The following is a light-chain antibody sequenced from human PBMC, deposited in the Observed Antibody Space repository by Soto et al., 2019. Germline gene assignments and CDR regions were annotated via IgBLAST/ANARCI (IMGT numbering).Light chain of an antibody. J-gene: IGKJ5*01. Sequence: IVMTQSPNHLALSPGQRATLSCTASQRVSSTYLAWYHQKPRQAPRTGLYGASSRATGIPDRFSGSRSGTDFTLTISSLEPEDFAVYYCQQYGSTHTTFGQGTQLDIK. CDR1: QRVSSTY. V-gene: IGKV3-20*01. CDR2: GAS. CDR3: QQYGSTHTT.